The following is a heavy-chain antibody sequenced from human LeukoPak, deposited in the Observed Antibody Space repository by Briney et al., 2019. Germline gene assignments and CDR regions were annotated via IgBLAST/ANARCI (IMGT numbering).Heavy chain of an antibody. J-gene: IGHJ4*02. CDR1: GYTFAGHW. V-gene: IGHV1-2*02. CDR3: ARALELLRDY. D-gene: IGHD1-26*01. Sequence: ASVKVSCKASGYTFAGHWIHWVRQAPGQGLEWMGWINPNSGGTNYAQKFQGRVTMTRDTSISTAYMELSRLRSDDTAVYYCARALELLRDYWGQGTLVTVSS. CDR2: INPNSGGT.